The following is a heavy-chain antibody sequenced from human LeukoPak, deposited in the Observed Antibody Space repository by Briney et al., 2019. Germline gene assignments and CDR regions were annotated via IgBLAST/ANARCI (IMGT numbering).Heavy chain of an antibody. CDR1: GFTFSSYG. D-gene: IGHD3-10*01. CDR3: AKEGRFGGPFLDY. J-gene: IGHJ4*02. V-gene: IGHV3-30*18. CDR2: ISYDGSNK. Sequence: GGSLRLSCAASGFTFSSYGMHWVRQAPGKGLEWVAVISYDGSNKYYADSVKGRFTMSRDNSKNTLYLQMNSLRAEDTAVYYCAKEGRFGGPFLDYWGQGTLVPSPQ.